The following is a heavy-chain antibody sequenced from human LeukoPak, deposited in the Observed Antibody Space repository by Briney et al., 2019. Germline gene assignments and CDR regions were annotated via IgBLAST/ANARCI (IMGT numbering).Heavy chain of an antibody. J-gene: IGHJ5*02. CDR1: GFTFSSSA. CDR3: AKGFSLGSHNWFDP. V-gene: IGHV3-23*01. D-gene: IGHD3-10*01. Sequence: PGGSLRLSCAASGFTFSSSAMSWVRQAPGKGLEWVSAISGSGGNTYYADSVKGRFTISRDNSKNTLYLQMNSLRAEDTALYYCAKGFSLGSHNWFDPWGQGTLVTVSS. CDR2: ISGSGGNT.